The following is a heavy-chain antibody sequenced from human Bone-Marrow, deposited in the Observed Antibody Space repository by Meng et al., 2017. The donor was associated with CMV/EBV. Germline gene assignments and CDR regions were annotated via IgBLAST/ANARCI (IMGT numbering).Heavy chain of an antibody. V-gene: IGHV1-8*01. CDR1: GYTFPNYD. CDR3: ARGDSDCSGSSCYNY. CDR2: MNPYSGNT. Sequence: ASVKVSCKASGYTFPNYDFNWLRQATGQGLEWMGWMNPYSGNTGYAQKFQGRVTMTRDTSINTAYMEVRTLTSADTAVYYCARGDSDCSGSSCYNYWGQGTLVTVSP. J-gene: IGHJ4*02. D-gene: IGHD2-2*02.